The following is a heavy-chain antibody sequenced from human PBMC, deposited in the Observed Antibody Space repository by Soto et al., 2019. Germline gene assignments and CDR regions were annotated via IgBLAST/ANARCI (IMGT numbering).Heavy chain of an antibody. V-gene: IGHV4-59*01. Sequence: SETLSLTCTVSGGSISSYYWSWIRQPPGKGLEWIGYIYYSGSTNYNPSLKSRVTISVDTSKNQFSLKLSSVTAADTAVYYCARGHDYGDYFDYCGQGTLVTVSS. J-gene: IGHJ4*02. D-gene: IGHD4-17*01. CDR2: IYYSGST. CDR1: GGSISSYY. CDR3: ARGHDYGDYFDY.